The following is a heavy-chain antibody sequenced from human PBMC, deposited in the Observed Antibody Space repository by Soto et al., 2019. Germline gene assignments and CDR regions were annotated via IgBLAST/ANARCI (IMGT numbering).Heavy chain of an antibody. CDR1: GFTFSSYA. D-gene: IGHD4-4*01. J-gene: IGHJ3*02. Sequence: QVQLVESGGGVVQPGRSLRLSCAASGFTFSSYAMHWVRQAPGKGLEWVAVISYDGSNKYYADSVKGRFTISRDNSKTTLYLQMNSLRAEDTAVYYCAGIYSNDAFDIWGQGTMVTVSS. CDR3: AGIYSNDAFDI. CDR2: ISYDGSNK. V-gene: IGHV3-30-3*01.